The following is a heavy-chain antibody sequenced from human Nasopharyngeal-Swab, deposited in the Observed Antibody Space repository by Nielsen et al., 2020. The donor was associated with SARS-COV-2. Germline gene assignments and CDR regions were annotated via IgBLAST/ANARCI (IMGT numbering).Heavy chain of an antibody. CDR2: IDNDGSST. V-gene: IGHV3-74*03. Sequence: GGSLRLSCTVSGFTFTDYWMHWLRQSPGKGPVWLSRIDNDGSSTTYADSVRGRFTISRDSARNTLFLQLHSLRAEDTAVYYCARESYSWSWYGPDYWGQGTQVTVSS. D-gene: IGHD1-26*01. CDR3: ARESYSWSWYGPDY. J-gene: IGHJ4*02. CDR1: GFTFTDYW.